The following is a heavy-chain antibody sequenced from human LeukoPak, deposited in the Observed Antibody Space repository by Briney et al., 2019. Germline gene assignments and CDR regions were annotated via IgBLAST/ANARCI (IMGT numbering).Heavy chain of an antibody. J-gene: IGHJ4*02. CDR3: AKGGVVPAAHLDY. CDR2: ISGSGGST. Sequence: GGSLSLFCAASGFTYRSYAMSCVRQAPGKGLECVSAISGSGGSTYYADSVKGRFTISRDNSKNTLYLQMNSLRAEDTAVYYCAKGGVVPAAHLDYWGQGTLVTVSS. V-gene: IGHV3-23*01. D-gene: IGHD2-2*01. CDR1: GFTYRSYA.